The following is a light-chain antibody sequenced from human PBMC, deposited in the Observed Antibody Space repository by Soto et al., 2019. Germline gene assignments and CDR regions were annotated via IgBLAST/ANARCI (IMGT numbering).Light chain of an antibody. J-gene: IGKJ2*01. CDR1: QSLVFSDGYTF. Sequence: DVVMTQSPLSLSVTLGQPASISCRSSQSLVFSDGYTFLNWFHQRPGQSPRRLIYKVSNRDSGVPDRFSGSGSGTDFTLRISRVEAEDVGVYYCMQGTHLPGTFGQGTKLEIK. V-gene: IGKV2-30*01. CDR3: MQGTHLPGT. CDR2: KVS.